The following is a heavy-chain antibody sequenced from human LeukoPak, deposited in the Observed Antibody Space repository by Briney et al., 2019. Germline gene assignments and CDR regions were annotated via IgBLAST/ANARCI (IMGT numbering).Heavy chain of an antibody. D-gene: IGHD6-13*01. J-gene: IGHJ4*02. Sequence: KPGGSLRLSCTASGFTLSDCDMNWFRQAPGKGLEWVSSISYRTSHIYYADSVKGRFTISRDNAENSLYLQMDSLRAEDTAVYFCGRAFPPLRTAAAGDYWGQGTLVTVSS. CDR2: ISYRTSHI. CDR3: GRAFPPLRTAAAGDY. V-gene: IGHV3-21*01. CDR1: GFTLSDCD.